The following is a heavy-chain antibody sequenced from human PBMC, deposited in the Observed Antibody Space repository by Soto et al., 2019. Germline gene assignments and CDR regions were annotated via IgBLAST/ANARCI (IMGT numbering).Heavy chain of an antibody. CDR3: ASGASRWYPYCLDS. V-gene: IGHV1-69*01. Sequence: QAQVVQSGAEVRKPGSSVKLSCKASEGTFNSYAIAWVRQAPGQGLEWMGGIIPYYNTLNYAQKFQDRVTITADDSTNTVYMELSRLRSDETAVYFCASGASRWYPYCLDSWAQGTLVTVSS. CDR2: IIPYYNTL. CDR1: EGTFNSYA. J-gene: IGHJ4*02. D-gene: IGHD6-13*01.